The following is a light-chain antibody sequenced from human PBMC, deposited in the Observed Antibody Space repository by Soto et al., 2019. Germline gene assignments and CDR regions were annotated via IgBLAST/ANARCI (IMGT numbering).Light chain of an antibody. CDR1: SSNIGAGLH. CDR3: CLYVGGRTYV. V-gene: IGLV1-40*01. Sequence: QSVLTQPPSVSGAPGQRVTISCTGSSSNIGAGLHVHWYQQLPGTAPKLLISGNNNRPSGVSSRFSGSKSGSTASLTISGLQTEDEADYYCCLYVGGRTYVFGTGTKVTV. CDR2: GNN. J-gene: IGLJ1*01.